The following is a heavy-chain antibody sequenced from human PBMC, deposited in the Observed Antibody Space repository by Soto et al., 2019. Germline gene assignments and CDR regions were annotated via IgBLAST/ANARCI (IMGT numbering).Heavy chain of an antibody. V-gene: IGHV3-49*04. J-gene: IGHJ4*02. CDR3: TRDHRHLDY. CDR1: GFTFSSYA. Sequence: GGSLRLSCAASGFTFSSYAMHWVRQAPGKGLEWVGFIRSKAYGGTTENAASVKGRFTISRDDSKSIAYLQMNSLKTEDTAVYYCTRDHRHLDYWGQGTLVTSPQ. CDR2: IRSKAYGGTT.